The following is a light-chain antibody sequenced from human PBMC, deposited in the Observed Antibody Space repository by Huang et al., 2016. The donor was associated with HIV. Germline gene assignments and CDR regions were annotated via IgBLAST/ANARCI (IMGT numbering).Light chain of an antibody. CDR1: QDINNF. Sequence: IRMTQSPSSLSASTGDRVTITCRANQDINNFLAWYQQRPGSVPKLLIYATSTLQSGVPSRFSGNGSGTDFTLTIGCLHSEDVATYYCQQYDIHPLTFGPGTRVDIK. V-gene: IGKV1-8*01. CDR2: ATS. J-gene: IGKJ3*01. CDR3: QQYDIHPLT.